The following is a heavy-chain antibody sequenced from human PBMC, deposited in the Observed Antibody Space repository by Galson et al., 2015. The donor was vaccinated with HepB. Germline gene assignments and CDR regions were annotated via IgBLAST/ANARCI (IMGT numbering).Heavy chain of an antibody. CDR2: IKQDGSEK. D-gene: IGHD3-22*01. J-gene: IGHJ4*02. CDR1: GFTFSSYW. V-gene: IGHV3-7*03. CDR3: ARSVSTMIVVFDY. Sequence: SLRLSCAASGFTFSSYWMSWVRQAPGKGLEWVANIKQDGSEKYYVDSVKGRFTISRDNAKNSLYLQMNSLRAEDTAVYYCARSVSTMIVVFDYWGQGTLVTVSS.